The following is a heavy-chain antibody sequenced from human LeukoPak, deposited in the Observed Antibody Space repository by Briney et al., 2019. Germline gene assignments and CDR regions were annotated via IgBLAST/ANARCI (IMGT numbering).Heavy chain of an antibody. D-gene: IGHD2-15*01. CDR3: ARGLRYCSGGSCYSSFDY. V-gene: IGHV4-34*01. CDR1: GGSFSGYY. Sequence: PSETLSLTCAVYGGSFSGYYWSWIRQPPGKGLEWIGEINHSGSTNYNPSLKSRVTISVDTSKNQFSLKLSSVTAADTAVYYCARGLRYCSGGSCYSSFDYWGQGTLVTVSS. CDR2: INHSGST. J-gene: IGHJ4*02.